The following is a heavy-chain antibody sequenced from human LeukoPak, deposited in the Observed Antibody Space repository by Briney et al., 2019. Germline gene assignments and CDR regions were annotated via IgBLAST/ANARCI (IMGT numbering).Heavy chain of an antibody. CDR1: GYTFTGYY. V-gene: IGHV1-2*02. Sequence: ASVKVSCKASGYTFTGYYMHWVRQAPGQGLEWMGWINPNSGGTNYAQKFQGRVTMTTDTSTSTAYMELRSLRSDDTAVYYCARAEWVRYCSGGSCLDYWGQGTLVTVSS. CDR2: INPNSGGT. J-gene: IGHJ4*02. D-gene: IGHD2-15*01. CDR3: ARAEWVRYCSGGSCLDY.